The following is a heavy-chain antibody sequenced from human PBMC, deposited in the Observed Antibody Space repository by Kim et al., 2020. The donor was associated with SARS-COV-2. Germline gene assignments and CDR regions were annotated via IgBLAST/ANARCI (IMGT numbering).Heavy chain of an antibody. J-gene: IGHJ6*02. V-gene: IGHV1-69*13. D-gene: IGHD5-12*01. Sequence: SVKVSCKASGGTFSSYAISWVRQAPGQGLEWMGGIIPIFGTANYAQKFQGRVTITADESTSTAYMELSSLRSEDTAVYYCARGLGEIPGATRYYYYGMDVWGQGTTVTVSS. CDR2: IIPIFGTA. CDR3: ARGLGEIPGATRYYYYGMDV. CDR1: GGTFSSYA.